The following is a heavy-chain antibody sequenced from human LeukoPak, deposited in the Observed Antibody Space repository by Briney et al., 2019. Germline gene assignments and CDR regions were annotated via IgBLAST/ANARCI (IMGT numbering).Heavy chain of an antibody. CDR1: GGTFSSYA. Sequence: GASVKVSCKASGGTFSSYAISLVRQAPGQGLEWMGGIIPIFGTANYAQKFQGRVTITTDESTSTAYMELSSLRSEDTAVYYCAKSHGSSSFGFYYYYMDVWGKGTTVTVSS. CDR3: AKSHGSSSFGFYYYYMDV. CDR2: IIPIFGTA. D-gene: IGHD6-6*01. J-gene: IGHJ6*03. V-gene: IGHV1-69*05.